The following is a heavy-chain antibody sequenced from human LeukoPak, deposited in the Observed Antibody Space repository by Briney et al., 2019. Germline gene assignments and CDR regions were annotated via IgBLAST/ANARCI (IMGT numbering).Heavy chain of an antibody. V-gene: IGHV1-69*13. CDR1: GGTFSSYA. J-gene: IGHJ4*02. Sequence: SVKVSCKASGGTFSSYAISWVRQAPGQGLEWMGGIIPIFGTANYAQKFQGRVTITADESTSTAYMELSSLRSEDTAVYYCARASRDDILTGYYMDYWGQGTLVTVSS. D-gene: IGHD3-9*01. CDR2: IIPIFGTA. CDR3: ARASRDDILTGYYMDY.